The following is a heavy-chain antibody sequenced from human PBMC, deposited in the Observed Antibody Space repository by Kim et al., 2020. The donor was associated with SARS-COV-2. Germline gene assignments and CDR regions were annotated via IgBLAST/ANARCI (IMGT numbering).Heavy chain of an antibody. J-gene: IGHJ3*02. CDR2: IXGSGGST. D-gene: IGHD3-10*01. CDR3: AKXHITXAIYRXIDAFDI. Sequence: LSLTCAASGFTFSIYAMSWVRQVPGKGLEWVSTIXGSGGSTDYADSVKGRFTISRDXXKNTLYLHMNSLRVEDTAVYYCAKXHITXAIYRXIDAFDIWGHGTMVTVSS. CDR1: GFTFSIYA. V-gene: IGHV3-23*01.